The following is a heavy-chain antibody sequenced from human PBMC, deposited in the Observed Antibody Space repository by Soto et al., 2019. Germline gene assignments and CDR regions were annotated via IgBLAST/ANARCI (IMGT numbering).Heavy chain of an antibody. CDR1: GGSISSGGYY. D-gene: IGHD6-13*01. CDR2: IYYSGST. V-gene: IGHV4-31*03. Sequence: QVQLQESGPGLVKPSQTLSLTSTVSGGSISSGGYYWSWIRQHPGKGLEWIGYIYYSGSTYYNPSLRSRLTISVDTSKNQFSLKLSSVTAADTAVYYCARSRSSWSDYYFDYWGQGTLVTVSS. J-gene: IGHJ4*02. CDR3: ARSRSSWSDYYFDY.